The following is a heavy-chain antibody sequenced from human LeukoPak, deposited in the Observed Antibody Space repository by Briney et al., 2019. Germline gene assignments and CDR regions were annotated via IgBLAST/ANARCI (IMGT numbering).Heavy chain of an antibody. J-gene: IGHJ3*02. Sequence: GGSLRLSCAASGFTFNTYSMNWVRQAPGKGLEWVSFITSSSSIIYYADSVKGRITISRDNAKNSLYLQMNSLRDEDTAVYYCARDLFNAFDIWGQGTMVTVSS. CDR3: ARDLFNAFDI. CDR2: ITSSSSII. CDR1: GFTFNTYS. D-gene: IGHD2-21*01. V-gene: IGHV3-48*02.